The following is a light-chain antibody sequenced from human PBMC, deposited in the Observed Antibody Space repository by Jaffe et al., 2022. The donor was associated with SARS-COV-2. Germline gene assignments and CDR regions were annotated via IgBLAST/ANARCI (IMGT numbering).Light chain of an antibody. V-gene: IGKV3-11*01. CDR2: DAS. CDR1: QSVSSY. CDR3: QQRINWPPMYT. Sequence: EIVLTQSPATLSLSPGERATLSCRASQSVSSYLAWYQQKPGQAPRLLIYDASNRATGIPARFSGSGSGTDFTLTISSLEPEDFAVYYCQQRINWPPMYTFGQGTKLEIK. J-gene: IGKJ2*01.